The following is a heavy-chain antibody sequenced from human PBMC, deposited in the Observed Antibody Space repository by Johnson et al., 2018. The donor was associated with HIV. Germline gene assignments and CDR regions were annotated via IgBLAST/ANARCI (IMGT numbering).Heavy chain of an antibody. CDR3: ARGRRIQLWLLADAFDI. Sequence: QVQLVESGGGVVQPGRSLRLSCAASEFSFSTYALHWVRQAPGEGLEWVAVISYDGSNKYYGDSVKGRFTISRDSSKNTLYLQMNSLRAGDTAVYYCARGRRIQLWLLADAFDIWGQGTMVTVSS. J-gene: IGHJ3*02. CDR2: ISYDGSNK. CDR1: EFSFSTYA. D-gene: IGHD5-18*01. V-gene: IGHV3-30*04.